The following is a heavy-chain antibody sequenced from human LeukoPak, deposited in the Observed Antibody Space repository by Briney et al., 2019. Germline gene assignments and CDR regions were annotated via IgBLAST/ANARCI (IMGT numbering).Heavy chain of an antibody. Sequence: PAGSLRLSCAASGFTVSSNYMSWVRQAPGKGLEWVSVIYSGGSTYYADSVKGRFTISRHNSKNTLYLQMNSLRAEDTAVYYCARVFRWELLPYYYYGMDVWGQGATVTVSS. CDR1: GFTVSSNY. J-gene: IGHJ6*02. CDR2: IYSGGST. CDR3: ARVFRWELLPYYYYGMDV. V-gene: IGHV3-53*04. D-gene: IGHD1-26*01.